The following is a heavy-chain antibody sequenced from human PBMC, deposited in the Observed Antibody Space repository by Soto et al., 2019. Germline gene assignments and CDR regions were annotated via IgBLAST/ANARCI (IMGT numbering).Heavy chain of an antibody. CDR3: AGGGSSGWGFDY. Sequence: QVQLVQSGAEVKKPWSSVKVSCKASGGTFSSYDISWVRQAPGQGLEWMGGVIPIFGTANYAQKFQGRVTITAEESTSTAYMELSSLRAEDTAVYYCAGGGSSGWGFDYWGQGTLVTVSS. CDR2: VIPIFGTA. D-gene: IGHD6-19*01. J-gene: IGHJ4*02. CDR1: GGTFSSYD. V-gene: IGHV1-69*12.